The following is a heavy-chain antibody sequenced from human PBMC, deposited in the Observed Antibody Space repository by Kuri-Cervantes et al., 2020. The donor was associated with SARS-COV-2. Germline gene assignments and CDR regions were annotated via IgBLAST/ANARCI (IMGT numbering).Heavy chain of an antibody. V-gene: IGHV3-21*01. CDR2: ISSSSSYV. CDR3: ARDYIAARPGLDY. J-gene: IGHJ4*02. Sequence: GESLKISCAASGFAFSSYSMNWVRQAPGKGLEWVSSISSSSSYVYYADSVKGRFTISRDKAKNSLHLQMNSLRAEDTAVYYCARDYIAARPGLDYWGQGTLVTVSS. CDR1: GFAFSSYS. D-gene: IGHD6-6*01.